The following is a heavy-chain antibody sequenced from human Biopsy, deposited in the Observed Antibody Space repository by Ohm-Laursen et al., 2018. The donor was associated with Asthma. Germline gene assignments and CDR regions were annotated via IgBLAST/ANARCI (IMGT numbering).Heavy chain of an antibody. Sequence: SLRLSCAASGFSFGSYGMHWVRQAPGKGLEWVAVMSFAETDHFYADSVKGCFTVSRNNPNNKLYLQLNSLRPADTAIYYCARLAYGSGSFFDFWGQGTLVTVAS. CDR3: ARLAYGSGSFFDF. J-gene: IGHJ4*02. CDR2: MSFAETDH. CDR1: GFSFGSYG. V-gene: IGHV3-30*03. D-gene: IGHD3-10*01.